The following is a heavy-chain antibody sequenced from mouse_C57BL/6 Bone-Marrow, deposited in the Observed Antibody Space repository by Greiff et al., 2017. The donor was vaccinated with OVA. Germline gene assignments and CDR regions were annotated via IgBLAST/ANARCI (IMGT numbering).Heavy chain of an antibody. CDR2: IDPSDSYT. D-gene: IGHD1-1*01. CDR1: GYTFTSYW. Sequence: QVQLKQPGAELVKPGASVKLSCKASGYTFTSYWMQWVKQRPGQGLEWIGEIDPSDSYTNYNQKFKGKATLTVDTSSSTAYMQLSSLTSEDSAVYYCARSYYRGGKGTTLAVSS. J-gene: IGHJ2*01. CDR3: ARSYYR. V-gene: IGHV1-50*01.